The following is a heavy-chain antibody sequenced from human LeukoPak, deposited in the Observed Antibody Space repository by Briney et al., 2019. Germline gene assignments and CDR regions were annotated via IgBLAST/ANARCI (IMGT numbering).Heavy chain of an antibody. D-gene: IGHD6-13*01. J-gene: IGHJ3*02. CDR3: ARGDSSWYYAFDI. CDR1: GYTFTGYC. V-gene: IGHV1-2*04. Sequence: ASVKVSCKASGYTFTGYCMHWVRQAPGQGLEWMGWINPNSGGTNYAQKFQGWVTMTRDTSISTAYMELSRLRSDDTAVYYCARGDSSWYYAFDIWGQGTMVTVSS. CDR2: INPNSGGT.